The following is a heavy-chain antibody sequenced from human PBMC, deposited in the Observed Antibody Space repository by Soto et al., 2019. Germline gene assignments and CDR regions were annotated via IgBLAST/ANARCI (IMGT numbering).Heavy chain of an antibody. CDR2: TYYRSKWYK. Sequence: SQTPSLTCAISGDSVSSNSASWNWIRQSPSRGLEWLGRTYYRSKWYKEYAASVRSRITINPDTSKNQFSLQLNSVSPEDTAVYYCVRTVGWLDPWGQGILVTVYS. V-gene: IGHV6-1*01. D-gene: IGHD2-15*01. J-gene: IGHJ5*02. CDR3: VRTVGWLDP. CDR1: GDSVSSNSAS.